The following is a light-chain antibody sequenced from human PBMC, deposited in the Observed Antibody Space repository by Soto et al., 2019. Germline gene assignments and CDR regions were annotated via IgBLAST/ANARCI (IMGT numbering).Light chain of an antibody. CDR2: DAS. CDR1: QSISSW. J-gene: IGKJ4*01. CDR3: QQYNSYSLT. V-gene: IGKV1-5*01. Sequence: DIQMTQSPSTLSASVGDRVTITCRASQSISSWLAWYQQEPGKAPNLLIYDASSLESGVPSRFSGSGSGTEFTLTISSLQPDDFATYYCQQYNSYSLTFGGGTKWIS.